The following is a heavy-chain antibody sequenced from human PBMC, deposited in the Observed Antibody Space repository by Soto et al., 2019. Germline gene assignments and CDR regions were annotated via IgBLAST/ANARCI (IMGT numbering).Heavy chain of an antibody. D-gene: IGHD1-7*01. V-gene: IGHV4-4*07. J-gene: IGHJ4*02. CDR2: IYTSGNT. Sequence: SETLSLTCTVSGGPISSYHWSRIRMSAGKGLEWIGRIYTSGNTHYNPSLKSRVTVSIDTSKNQFFLTVNSVTAADSAVYYCARESGDNWDYEAYWCQGTPVTVSS. CDR1: GGPISSYH. CDR3: ARESGDNWDYEAY.